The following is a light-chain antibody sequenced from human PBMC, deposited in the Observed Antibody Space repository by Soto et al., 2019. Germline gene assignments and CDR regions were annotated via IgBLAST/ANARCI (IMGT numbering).Light chain of an antibody. CDR2: DAF. J-gene: IGKJ2*03. CDR1: QSVSSY. CDR3: PQRSKWPRYR. V-gene: IGKV3-11*01. Sequence: EIVLTQSPGTLSLSPGERATLSCRASQSVSSYLAWYQHKPGQAPKLLIYDAFNRATGIPARFSGSGSGTDFTLTISSLETEDFAVYFRPQRSKWPRYRFGQGTKLEIK.